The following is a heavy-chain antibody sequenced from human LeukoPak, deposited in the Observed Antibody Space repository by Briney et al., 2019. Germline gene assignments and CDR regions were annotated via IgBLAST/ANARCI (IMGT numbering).Heavy chain of an antibody. CDR1: GGSISSYY. J-gene: IGHJ6*02. D-gene: IGHD3-22*01. CDR3: ARVYYDSSGYYSNYYYYGMDV. V-gene: IGHV4-4*09. Sequence: SETLSLTCTVSGGSISSYYWRWIRQPPGKGQEWIGCIYTSGSTNYNPSLKSRVTISVDTSKNQFSLKLSSVTAADTAVYYCARVYYDSSGYYSNYYYYGMDVWGQGTTVTVSS. CDR2: IYTSGST.